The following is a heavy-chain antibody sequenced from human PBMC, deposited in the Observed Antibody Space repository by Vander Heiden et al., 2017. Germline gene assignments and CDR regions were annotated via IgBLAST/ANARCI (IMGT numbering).Heavy chain of an antibody. CDR3: AKQSGYDYYMASSFDY. Sequence: EVQLVESGGGLVQPGRSLRLSCAASGFTFDDYAMHWVRQAPGKGLEWVSGISWNSGSIGYADSVKGRFTISRDNAKNSLYLQMNSLRAEDTALYYCAKQSGYDYYMASSFDYWGQGTLVTVSS. J-gene: IGHJ4*02. CDR1: GFTFDDYA. CDR2: ISWNSGSI. V-gene: IGHV3-9*01. D-gene: IGHD5-12*01.